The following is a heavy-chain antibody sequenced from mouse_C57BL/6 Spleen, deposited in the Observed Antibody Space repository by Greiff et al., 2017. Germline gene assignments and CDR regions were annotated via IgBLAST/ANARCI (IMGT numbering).Heavy chain of an antibody. V-gene: IGHV5-17*01. CDR1: GFTFSDYG. J-gene: IGHJ4*01. Sequence: EVQGVESGGGLVKPGGSLKLSCAASGFTFSDYGMHWVRQAPEKGLEWVAYISSGSSTIYYADTVKGRFTISRDNAKNTRFLQMTSLRSEDTAMYYCARPNWDNYYAMDYWGKGTSVTVSS. D-gene: IGHD4-1*01. CDR3: ARPNWDNYYAMDY. CDR2: ISSGSSTI.